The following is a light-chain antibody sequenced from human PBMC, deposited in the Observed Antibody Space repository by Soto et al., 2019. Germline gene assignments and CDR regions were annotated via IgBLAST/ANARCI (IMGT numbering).Light chain of an antibody. Sequence: QLVLTQSPSASASLGASVKLTCTLSSGHSSYTIAWHQQQPEKGPRFLMKVNSDGSHSKGDGFPDRFSGSSSGPERYLTIYSLQSDDEADYYCQTWGTGSVVFGGGTKVTVL. CDR3: QTWGTGSVV. CDR2: VNSDGSH. J-gene: IGLJ2*01. CDR1: SGHSSYT. V-gene: IGLV4-69*01.